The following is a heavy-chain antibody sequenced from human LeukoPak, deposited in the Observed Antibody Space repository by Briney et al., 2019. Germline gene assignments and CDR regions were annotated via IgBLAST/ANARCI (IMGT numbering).Heavy chain of an antibody. Sequence: SETLSLTCTVSGGSISSYYWSWIRQPAGKGLEWIGRIYTSGSTNYNPSLKSRVTMSVDTSKNQFSLKLSSVTAADTAVYYCARGPARRITMVRGVHPPPIDYWGQGTLVTVSS. D-gene: IGHD3-10*01. J-gene: IGHJ4*02. CDR3: ARGPARRITMVRGVHPPPIDY. CDR2: IYTSGST. CDR1: GGSISSYY. V-gene: IGHV4-4*07.